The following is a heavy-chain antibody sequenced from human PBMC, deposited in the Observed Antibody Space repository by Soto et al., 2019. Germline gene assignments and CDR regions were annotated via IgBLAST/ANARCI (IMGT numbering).Heavy chain of an antibody. CDR3: ARDGIRFLEWDYGMDV. Sequence: GASVKVSCKASGYTFTSYGISWVRQAPGQGLEWMGWISAYNGNTNYAQKLQGRVTMTTDTSTSTAYMELRSLRSDDTAVYYCARDGIRFLEWDYGMDVWGQGATVTVSS. V-gene: IGHV1-18*01. CDR2: ISAYNGNT. CDR1: GYTFTSYG. D-gene: IGHD3-3*01. J-gene: IGHJ6*02.